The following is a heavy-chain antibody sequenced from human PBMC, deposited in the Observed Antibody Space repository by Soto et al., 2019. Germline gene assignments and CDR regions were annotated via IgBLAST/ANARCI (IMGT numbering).Heavy chain of an antibody. V-gene: IGHV3-30-3*01. CDR2: ISYDGSNK. CDR3: ARVGHDSDAFDI. CDR1: GFTFSSYA. D-gene: IGHD2-21*02. Sequence: PGGSLRLSCAASGFTFSSYAMHWVRQAPGKGLEWVAVISYDGSNKYYADSVKGRFTISRDNSKNTLYLQMNSLRAEDTAVYYCARVGHDSDAFDIWGQGTMVTVSS. J-gene: IGHJ3*02.